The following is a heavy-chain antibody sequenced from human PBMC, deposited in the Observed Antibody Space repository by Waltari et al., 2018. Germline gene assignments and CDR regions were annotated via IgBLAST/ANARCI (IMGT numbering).Heavy chain of an antibody. CDR2: ISWDGGST. J-gene: IGHJ3*01. V-gene: IGHV3-43D*03. CDR3: ARDTVSFDAFDF. D-gene: IGHD3-16*02. Sequence: EVQLVESGGVVVQPGGSLRLSCAASGFTFDAYALHWVRQAPWKGLEWVSLISWDGGSTYYADSVKGRFTISRDNSKNSLYLQMNSLRAEDTALYYSARDTVSFDAFDFWGQGTMVTVSS. CDR1: GFTFDAYA.